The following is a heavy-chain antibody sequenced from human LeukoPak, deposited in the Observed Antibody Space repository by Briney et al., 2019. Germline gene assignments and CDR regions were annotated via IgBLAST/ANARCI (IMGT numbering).Heavy chain of an antibody. CDR1: GFTFTDSY. CDR2: ISSSSSYT. D-gene: IGHD2-21*02. CDR3: ARHYCGGDCPFDY. J-gene: IGHJ4*02. V-gene: IGHV3-11*03. Sequence: GGSLRLSCAASGFTFTDSYMSWIRQAPGKGLEWVSYISSSSSYTNYPDSVKGRFTISRDNAKNSLYLQMNSLRAEDTAVYYCARHYCGGDCPFDYWGQGTLVTVSS.